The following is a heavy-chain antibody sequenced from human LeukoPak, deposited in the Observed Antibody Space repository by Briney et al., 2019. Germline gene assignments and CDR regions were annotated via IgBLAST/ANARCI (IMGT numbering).Heavy chain of an antibody. CDR1: GYSTNTYG. CDR3: ANVAKGRYFFYYMDV. CDR2: ISPYNNHI. D-gene: IGHD2-15*01. V-gene: IGHV1-18*01. Sequence: ASVKVSCKASGYSTNTYGISWVRQAPGQGLEWIGWISPYNNHINCADKFQGRVTMTTDTSTTVSYLELRSLRSDDTAVYFCANVAKGRYFFYYMDVWGKGTTVTVS. J-gene: IGHJ6*03.